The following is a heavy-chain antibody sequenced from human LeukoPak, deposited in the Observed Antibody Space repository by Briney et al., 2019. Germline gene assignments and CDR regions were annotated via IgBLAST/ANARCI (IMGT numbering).Heavy chain of an antibody. D-gene: IGHD3-16*01. CDR2: IYSGGST. CDR1: GFTVSSNY. V-gene: IGHV3-53*01. CDR3: ARDRHVWGSYTIDY. Sequence: QPGGSLRLSCAASGFTVSSNYMSWVRQAPGKGLEWVSVIYSGGSTYYADSVKGRFTISRDNSKNTLYLQMNSLRAEDTAVYYCARDRHVWGSYTIDYWGQGTLVTVSS. J-gene: IGHJ4*02.